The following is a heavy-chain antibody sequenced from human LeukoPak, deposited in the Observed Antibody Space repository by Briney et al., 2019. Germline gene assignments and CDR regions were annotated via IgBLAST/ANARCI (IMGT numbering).Heavy chain of an antibody. CDR1: GFTFSSYE. Sequence: GGSLRLSCAASGFTFSSYEMNWVRQAPGKGLEWVSYISSSGSTIYYADSVKGRFTISRDDAKNSLYLQMNSLRAEDTAVYYCARGLDDYYGSGSYYNVGNWFDPWGQGTLVTVSS. CDR3: ARGLDDYYGSGSYYNVGNWFDP. D-gene: IGHD3-10*01. J-gene: IGHJ5*02. CDR2: ISSSGSTI. V-gene: IGHV3-48*03.